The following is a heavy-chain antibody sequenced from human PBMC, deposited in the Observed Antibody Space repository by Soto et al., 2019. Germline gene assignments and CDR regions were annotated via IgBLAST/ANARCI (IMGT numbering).Heavy chain of an antibody. Sequence: GESLKISCKGSGYSFTSYWIGWVRQMPGKGLEWMGIIYPGDSDTRYSPSFQGQVTISADKSISTAYPQWSSLKASDTAMYYCAREAPYCSGGSCYYTHWGQGTLVTVSS. CDR1: GYSFTSYW. CDR3: AREAPYCSGGSCYYTH. D-gene: IGHD2-15*01. J-gene: IGHJ4*02. CDR2: IYPGDSDT. V-gene: IGHV5-51*01.